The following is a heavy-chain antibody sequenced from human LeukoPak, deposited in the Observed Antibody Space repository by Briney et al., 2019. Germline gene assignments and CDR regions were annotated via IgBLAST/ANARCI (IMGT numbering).Heavy chain of an antibody. CDR1: GFTFSSYA. Sequence: GGSLRLSCAASGFTFSSYAMSWVRQAPGKGLEWVSAISGGGGSTHYADSVKGRFTISRDNSKNTLYLQMSSLRAGDTAVYYCAKSSYYDSSGYYREYYFDYWGQGTPVTVSS. V-gene: IGHV3-23*01. J-gene: IGHJ4*02. CDR2: ISGGGGST. CDR3: AKSSYYDSSGYYREYYFDY. D-gene: IGHD3-22*01.